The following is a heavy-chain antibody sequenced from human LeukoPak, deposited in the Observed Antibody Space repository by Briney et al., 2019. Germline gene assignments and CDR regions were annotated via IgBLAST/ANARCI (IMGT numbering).Heavy chain of an antibody. CDR3: ARDLYSSGWYVWYFQH. D-gene: IGHD6-19*01. Sequence: ASVKVSCKASGYTFTSYYMHWVRQAPGQGLEWMGWINPNSGGTNYAQKFQGRVTMTRDTSISTAYMELSRLRSDDTAVYYCARDLYSSGWYVWYFQHWGQGTLVTVSS. V-gene: IGHV1-2*02. CDR1: GYTFTSYY. CDR2: INPNSGGT. J-gene: IGHJ1*01.